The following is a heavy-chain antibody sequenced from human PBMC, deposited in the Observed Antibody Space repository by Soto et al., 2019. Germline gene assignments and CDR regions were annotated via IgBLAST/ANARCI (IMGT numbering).Heavy chain of an antibody. D-gene: IGHD2-8*01. CDR3: ARAHCSNGICYAFDI. CDR2: IHHSGDT. V-gene: IGHV4-59*01. J-gene: IGHJ3*02. CDR1: GGSMSFYS. Sequence: QVQFQESGPGLVEPSETLSLTCAVSGGSMSFYSWSWIRQPPGKGLEWIGYIHHSGDTDYNPSLKSRGTISVDRPQNQLSLKLTSVTTADTAVYYCARAHCSNGICYAFDIWGPGTKVTVSS.